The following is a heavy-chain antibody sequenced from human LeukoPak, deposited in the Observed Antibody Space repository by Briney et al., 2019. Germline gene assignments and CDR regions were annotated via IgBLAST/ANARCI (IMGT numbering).Heavy chain of an antibody. J-gene: IGHJ5*02. Sequence: GGSLRLSCAASGFTFSTYSMNWVRQAPGKGLGWVSSISTSSSYIYYADSLKGRFTISRDNAKNSLYLQMNSLRAEDTAVYYCAGSSIVVVPAATIARFDPWGQGTLVTVSS. CDR1: GFTFSTYS. D-gene: IGHD2-2*01. V-gene: IGHV3-21*01. CDR2: ISTSSSYI. CDR3: AGSSIVVVPAATIARFDP.